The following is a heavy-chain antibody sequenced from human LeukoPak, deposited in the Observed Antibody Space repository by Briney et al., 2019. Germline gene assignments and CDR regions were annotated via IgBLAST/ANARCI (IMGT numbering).Heavy chain of an antibody. CDR1: GLIFEDYA. D-gene: IGHD2-15*01. Sequence: GRSLRLSCAASGLIFEDYAMYWVRQAPGKGLEWVSGISWNSGTIGYADSVKGRFAISRDNAKNSLYLEMNSLRAEDTALYYCAKDIVPRPWSPFEEVVVKYGMDVWGQGTTVTVSS. CDR2: ISWNSGTI. V-gene: IGHV3-9*01. J-gene: IGHJ6*02. CDR3: AKDIVPRPWSPFEEVVVKYGMDV.